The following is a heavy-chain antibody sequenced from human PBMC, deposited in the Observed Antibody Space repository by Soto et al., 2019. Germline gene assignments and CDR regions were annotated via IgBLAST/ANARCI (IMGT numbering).Heavy chain of an antibody. J-gene: IGHJ5*02. CDR2: ISSSSSYI. V-gene: IGHV3-21*01. CDR3: ARDIYSTQYNWFDP. D-gene: IGHD6-13*01. CDR1: GFTFSSYS. Sequence: PGGSLRLSCAASGFTFSSYSMNWVRQAPGKGLEWVSSISSSSSYIYYADSVKGRFTISRDNAKNSLYLQMNSLRAEDTAAYYCARDIYSTQYNWFDPWGQGTLVTVSS.